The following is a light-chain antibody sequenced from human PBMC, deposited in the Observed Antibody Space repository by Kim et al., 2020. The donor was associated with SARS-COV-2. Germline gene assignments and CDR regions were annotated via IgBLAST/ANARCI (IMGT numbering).Light chain of an antibody. CDR2: GAS. V-gene: IGKV3D-7*01. CDR3: QQDHTLPVT. CDR1: QSISSNY. J-gene: IGKJ4*01. Sequence: ENVLTQSPATLSLSPGERATLSCRASQSISSNYLSWYQHKPGQAPRLLIYGASTRATGVPARFSGSGSGTDFTLTISGLQPEDFAVYYCQQDHTLPVTFGGGTKVDIK.